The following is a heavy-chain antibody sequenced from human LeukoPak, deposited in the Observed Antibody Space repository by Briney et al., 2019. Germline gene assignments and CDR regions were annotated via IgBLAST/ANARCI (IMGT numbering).Heavy chain of an antibody. Sequence: SETLSLTCAVYGGSFSGYYLSWIRQPPGKGLEWIGEINHSGSTHYNPSLKSRVPISVDTSKNQFSLTLSSVTAADTAVYYCARSAYRRYFQHWGQGTLVTVSS. CDR1: GGSFSGYY. CDR2: INHSGST. D-gene: IGHD1-26*01. CDR3: ARSAYRRYFQH. V-gene: IGHV4-34*01. J-gene: IGHJ1*01.